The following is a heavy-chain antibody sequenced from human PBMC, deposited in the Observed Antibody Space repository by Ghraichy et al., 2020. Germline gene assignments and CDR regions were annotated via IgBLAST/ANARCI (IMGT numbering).Heavy chain of an antibody. V-gene: IGHV4-59*01. CDR1: GGSISGYY. J-gene: IGHJ6*02. CDR2: IHYTGIT. Sequence: SETLSLTCAVSGGSISGYYWGWIRQPPGKGLEWVGYIHYTGITKYDPSLVSRLTLSVDMSKNHFSLGLSSVTAADTAIYYCARLRAMTPTHNFYHSLDFWGLGTTVIVSS. CDR3: ARLRAMTPTHNFYHSLDF.